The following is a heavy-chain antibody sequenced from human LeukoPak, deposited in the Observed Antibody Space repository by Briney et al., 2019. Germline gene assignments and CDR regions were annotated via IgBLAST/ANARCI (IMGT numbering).Heavy chain of an antibody. V-gene: IGHV5-51*01. CDR1: GYNFTSYW. CDR3: ARGDYGSSGFDY. D-gene: IGHD4-17*01. CDR2: LYPGDSDT. J-gene: IGHJ4*02. Sequence: SGESLKISCKSSGYNFTSYWIGWVRQMPGKGLEWLGILYPGDSDTRYSQPFQGQVTISADKSISTAYLQWSSLQASDTAIYYCARGDYGSSGFDYWGQGTLVTVSS.